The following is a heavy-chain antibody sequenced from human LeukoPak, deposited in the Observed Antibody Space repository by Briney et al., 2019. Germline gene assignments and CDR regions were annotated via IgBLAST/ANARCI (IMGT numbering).Heavy chain of an antibody. CDR3: TSVHDSSAYYHSGVDC. V-gene: IGHV3-49*04. Sequence: PGGSLRLSCTASGFTFGDYAMSWVRQAPGKGLEWVGFIRSKTYRGTAEYAASVKGRFTISRDDSKSIAYLQTNSLKTDDTAVYYCTSVHDSSAYYHSGVDCWGQGTLVTVSS. J-gene: IGHJ4*02. D-gene: IGHD3-22*01. CDR1: GFTFGDYA. CDR2: IRSKTYRGTA.